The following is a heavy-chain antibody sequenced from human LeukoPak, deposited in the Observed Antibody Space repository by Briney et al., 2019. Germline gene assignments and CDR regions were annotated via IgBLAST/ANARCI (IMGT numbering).Heavy chain of an antibody. CDR1: GFTFSSYA. J-gene: IGHJ6*03. CDR2: ISGSGVST. Sequence: GGSPRLSCAASGFTFSSYAMSWVRQAPGKGLEWVSAISGSGVSTYYADSVKGRFTISRDNSKNTLYLQMNSLRAEDSAVYYCAKVSSTVTTYYYYYMDVWGKGTTVTVSS. V-gene: IGHV3-23*01. D-gene: IGHD4-17*01. CDR3: AKVSSTVTTYYYYYMDV.